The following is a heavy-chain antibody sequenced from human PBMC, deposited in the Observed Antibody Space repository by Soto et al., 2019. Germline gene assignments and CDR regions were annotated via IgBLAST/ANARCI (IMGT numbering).Heavy chain of an antibody. J-gene: IGHJ4*02. CDR2: ISGSGGST. CDR3: AKFGGYCSSTSCYGGPFDY. V-gene: IGHV3-23*01. D-gene: IGHD2-2*01. Sequence: PGGSLRLSCAASGFTFSSYAMSWVRQAPGKGLEWVSAISGSGGSTYYADSVKGRFTISRDNSKNTLYLQMNSLRAEDTAVYYCAKFGGYCSSTSCYGGPFDYWGQRTLVTVSS. CDR1: GFTFSSYA.